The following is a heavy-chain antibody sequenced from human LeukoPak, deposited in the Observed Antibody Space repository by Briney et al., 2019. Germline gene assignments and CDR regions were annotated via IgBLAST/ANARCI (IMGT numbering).Heavy chain of an antibody. Sequence: ASVKVSXKASGYTFTGYYVHWVRQAPGQGLEWMGRINPNSGGTNYAQKFQGRVTMTRDTSISTAYMELSRLRSDDTAVYYCARSAVRGVTKIDYWGQGTLVTVSS. J-gene: IGHJ4*02. CDR2: INPNSGGT. CDR3: ARSAVRGVTKIDY. D-gene: IGHD3-10*01. CDR1: GYTFTGYY. V-gene: IGHV1-2*06.